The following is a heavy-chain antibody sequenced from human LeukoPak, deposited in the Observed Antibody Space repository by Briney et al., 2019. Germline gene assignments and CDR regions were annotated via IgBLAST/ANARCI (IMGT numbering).Heavy chain of an antibody. V-gene: IGHV4-4*02. CDR1: GDSISSSHW. D-gene: IGHD3-10*01. CDR2: IYHSGST. J-gene: IGHJ4*02. Sequence: SGTLSLTCAVSGDSISSSHWWSWVRQPPGKGLEWIGEIYHSGSTNHNPSLKSRVTISEDKSENQFSLRLNSVTSADTAVYYCGHTEGTMVRGVLINYWGQGTLVTVSS. CDR3: GHTEGTMVRGVLINY.